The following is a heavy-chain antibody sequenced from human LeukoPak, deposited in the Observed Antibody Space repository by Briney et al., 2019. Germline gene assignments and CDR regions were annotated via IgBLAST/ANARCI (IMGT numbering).Heavy chain of an antibody. J-gene: IGHJ4*02. CDR2: VYYSGST. Sequence: SETLSLTCTVSGASISRSTYYWGWIRQPPGKGLEWIGSVYYSGSTYYNPSLRSRVTVSVDTSKNQFSLKLSSVTAADTAVYYCGCNYYPTFDFWGQGTLVTVS. CDR1: GASISRSTYY. D-gene: IGHD3-22*01. CDR3: GCNYYPTFDF. V-gene: IGHV4-39*01.